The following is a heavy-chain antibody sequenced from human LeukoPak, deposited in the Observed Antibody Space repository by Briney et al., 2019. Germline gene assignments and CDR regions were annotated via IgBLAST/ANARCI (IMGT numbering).Heavy chain of an antibody. Sequence: RPSETLSLTCAVYGGSFSGYYWSWIRQPPGKGLEWIGEINHSGSTNYNPSLKSRVTISVDTSKNQFSLKLSSVTAADTAVYYCARGATNDAFDIWGQGTMVTVSS. D-gene: IGHD5-12*01. CDR3: ARGATNDAFDI. V-gene: IGHV4-34*01. CDR2: INHSGST. J-gene: IGHJ3*02. CDR1: GGSFSGYY.